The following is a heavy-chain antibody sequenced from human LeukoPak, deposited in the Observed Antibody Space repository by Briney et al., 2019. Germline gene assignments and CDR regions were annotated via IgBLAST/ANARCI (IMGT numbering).Heavy chain of an antibody. CDR3: ARGSGYDYVVDY. V-gene: IGHV1-8*01. Sequence: ASVKVSCKASGYTFTSYDINWVRQATGQGLEWMGWMNPNSGNTGYAQKFQGRVTMTRNTSISTAYMELSSLRSEDTAVYYYARGSGYDYVVDYWGQGTLVTVSS. D-gene: IGHD5-12*01. CDR2: MNPNSGNT. J-gene: IGHJ4*02. CDR1: GYTFTSYD.